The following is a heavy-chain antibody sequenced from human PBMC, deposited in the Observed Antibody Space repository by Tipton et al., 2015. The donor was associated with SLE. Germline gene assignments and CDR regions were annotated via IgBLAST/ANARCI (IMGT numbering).Heavy chain of an antibody. D-gene: IGHD2/OR15-2a*01. CDR2: IHEDGGEK. CDR3: ARIPRISRPYYMDV. CDR1: GFTFSRHW. Sequence: SLRLSCAASGFTFSRHWMSWVRQAPGQGLEWVANIHEDGGEKYYVDSAKGRFTISRDNADNSVFLQMNILRADDTAVYYCARIPRISRPYYMDVWGKGTAVTVSS. J-gene: IGHJ6*03. V-gene: IGHV3-7*01.